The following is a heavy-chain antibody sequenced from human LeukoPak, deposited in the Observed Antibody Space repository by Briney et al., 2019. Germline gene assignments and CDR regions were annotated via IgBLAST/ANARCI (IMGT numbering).Heavy chain of an antibody. V-gene: IGHV4-59*12. CDR3: ARLYGNYQNYFDY. J-gene: IGHJ4*02. D-gene: IGHD1-7*01. Sequence: MSSETLSLTCTVSGGSISSYYWSWIRQPPGKGLEWVGHMYYRGNTFYSPSLKSRVTISVDTSKNQFSLKLRSVTAADTAVYYCARLYGNYQNYFDYWGQGTLVTVSS. CDR2: MYYRGNT. CDR1: GGSISSYY.